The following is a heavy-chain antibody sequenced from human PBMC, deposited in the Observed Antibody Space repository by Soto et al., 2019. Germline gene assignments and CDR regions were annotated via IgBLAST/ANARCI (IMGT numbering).Heavy chain of an antibody. J-gene: IGHJ4*02. Sequence: QVQLVESGGGVVQPGRSLRLSCAASGFTFSSYGMHWVRQAPGKGLEWVAVISYDGSNKYYADSVKGRFTISRDNSKNTLYLQMNSLRAEDTGVYYCAKDHFRYCSSTSCYVAGYWGQGTLVTVSS. CDR3: AKDHFRYCSSTSCYVAGY. D-gene: IGHD2-2*01. CDR2: ISYDGSNK. CDR1: GFTFSSYG. V-gene: IGHV3-30*18.